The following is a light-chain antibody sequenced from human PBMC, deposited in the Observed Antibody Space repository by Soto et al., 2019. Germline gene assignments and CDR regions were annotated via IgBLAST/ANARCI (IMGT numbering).Light chain of an antibody. CDR2: KAS. Sequence: DIQMTQSPSTLSASVGDRVTITCRASQSISSWLAWYQQKPGKAPKLLIYKASSLKSGVQSRFSGSGSGTEFTLTISSRQPDDFATYYCQQYNRYWTFGQGTKVEIK. J-gene: IGKJ1*01. CDR3: QQYNRYWT. CDR1: QSISSW. V-gene: IGKV1-5*03.